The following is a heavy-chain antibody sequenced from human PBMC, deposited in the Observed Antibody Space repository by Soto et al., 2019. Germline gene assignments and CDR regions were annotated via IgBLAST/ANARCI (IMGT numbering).Heavy chain of an antibody. J-gene: IGHJ6*02. CDR3: ARSGDGYSFYFYYGMDG. Sequence: PGGSLRLSCAASGFIFTSYGMHWVRQAPGKGLEWMALILHDGSAEYYADSVKGRFTISRDNSKNTLYLQMNSLTAEDTAVYYCARSGDGYSFYFYYGMDGWGQGTTVTVSS. CDR2: ILHDGSAE. V-gene: IGHV3-30*03. D-gene: IGHD4-4*01. CDR1: GFIFTSYG.